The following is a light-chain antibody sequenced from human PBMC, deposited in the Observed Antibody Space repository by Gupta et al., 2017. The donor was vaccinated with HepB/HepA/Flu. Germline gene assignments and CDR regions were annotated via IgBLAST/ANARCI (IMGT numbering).Light chain of an antibody. Sequence: SYELTQPPSVSVSPGQTATITCSGDNLETKFVSLYQQKSGQSPLVVIYQDDKRPSGIPERFSASNSENTATLTISGTQTVDEAVYFCQAWDSGTACVFGTGTKVTVL. CDR3: QAWDSGTACV. CDR2: QDD. V-gene: IGLV3-1*01. J-gene: IGLJ1*01. CDR1: NLETKF.